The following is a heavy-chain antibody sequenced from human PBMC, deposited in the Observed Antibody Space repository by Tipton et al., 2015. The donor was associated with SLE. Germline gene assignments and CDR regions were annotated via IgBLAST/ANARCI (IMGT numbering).Heavy chain of an antibody. CDR2: IYYSGST. CDR1: GDSINNKNYY. V-gene: IGHV4-61*01. D-gene: IGHD2-15*01. Sequence: TLSLTCTVSGDSINNKNYYWSWIRQPPGKGLEWIGYIYYSGSTNYNPSLKSRVTISVDTSKNQFSLKLSSVTAADTVVYYCATSLGYCSGGSCYSSYYYYYGMDVWGQGTTVTVSS. CDR3: ATSLGYCSGGSCYSSYYYYYGMDV. J-gene: IGHJ6*02.